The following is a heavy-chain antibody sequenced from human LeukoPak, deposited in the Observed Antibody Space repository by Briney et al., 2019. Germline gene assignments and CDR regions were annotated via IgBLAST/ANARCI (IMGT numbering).Heavy chain of an antibody. Sequence: ASVKVSCKASGYTFTSYYMHWVRQAPGQGLEWMGIINPSGGSTSYAQKFQGRVTMTRDTSTSTVYMELSSLRSEDTAVYYCATCFGVDPIDYWGQGTLVTVSS. D-gene: IGHD3-3*01. CDR3: ATCFGVDPIDY. CDR1: GYTFTSYY. J-gene: IGHJ4*02. CDR2: INPSGGST. V-gene: IGHV1-46*01.